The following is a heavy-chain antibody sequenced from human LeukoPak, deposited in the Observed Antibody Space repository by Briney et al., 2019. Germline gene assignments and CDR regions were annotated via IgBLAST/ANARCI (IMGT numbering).Heavy chain of an antibody. CDR3: ARDLPTTVFGFDY. CDR1: GGSISTSY. Sequence: SETLSLTCTVSGGSISTSYWSWIRQPAGKGLEWIGRLYSSGSTNYNPSLKGRVTMSVDTSKNQFSLRLSSVTAADTAVYYCARDLPTTVFGFDYWGQGILVTVSS. V-gene: IGHV4-4*07. J-gene: IGHJ4*02. D-gene: IGHD4-11*01. CDR2: LYSSGST.